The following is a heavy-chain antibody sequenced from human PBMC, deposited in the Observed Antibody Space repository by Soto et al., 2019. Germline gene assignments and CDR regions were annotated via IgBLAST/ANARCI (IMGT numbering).Heavy chain of an antibody. Sequence: PGGSLRLSCAASGFSFSRYAMSWVGQAPGKGLQWVSAIGASGGDTYYADSVKGRFTISRDNSKNTLYLQMNSLRAEDTAEYYCARGQFDWYYGFDPWRQAPLVTAPQ. J-gene: IGHJ5*02. V-gene: IGHV3-23*01. CDR1: GFSFSRYA. CDR2: IGASGGDT. D-gene: IGHD3-9*01. CDR3: ARGQFDWYYGFDP.